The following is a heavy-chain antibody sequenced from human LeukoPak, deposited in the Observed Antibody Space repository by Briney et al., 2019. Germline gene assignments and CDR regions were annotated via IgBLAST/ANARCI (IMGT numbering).Heavy chain of an antibody. CDR3: ASGSPSYDY. D-gene: IGHD3-10*01. V-gene: IGHV4-39*01. J-gene: IGHJ4*02. CDR2: IHYSGST. Sequence: SETLSLTCTVSGGSIRSSSYYWGWIRQPPGKGLEWIGSIHYSGSTYHNPSLKSRVTISVDTSKNHLSLQLSSVTASDTAVYYCASGSPSYDYWGQGTLVTVSS. CDR1: GGSIRSSSYY.